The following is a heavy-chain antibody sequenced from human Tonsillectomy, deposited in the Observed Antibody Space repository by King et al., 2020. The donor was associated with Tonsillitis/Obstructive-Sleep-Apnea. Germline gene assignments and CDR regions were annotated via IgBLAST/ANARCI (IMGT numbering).Heavy chain of an antibody. J-gene: IGHJ3*02. CDR1: AYIFPIYS. V-gene: IGHV1-46*01. CDR3: ASGIAVRNAFDI. CDR2: INPSGGST. Sequence: QLVQSGAEVKPPGASVKVPCKASAYIFPIYSIHWVRQAPGQGLEWMGIINPSGGSTGYAQKFQGRVTMARDTSTSTVYMELSSLTSEDTAVYYCASGIAVRNAFDIWGQGTVVTVSS. D-gene: IGHD6-19*01.